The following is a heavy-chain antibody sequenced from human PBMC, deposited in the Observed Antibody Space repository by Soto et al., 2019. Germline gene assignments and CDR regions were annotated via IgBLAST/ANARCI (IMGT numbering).Heavy chain of an antibody. CDR2: IHYSGST. V-gene: IGHV4-31*03. D-gene: IGHD2-8*01. Sequence: QVQLQESGPGLVKPSQTLSLTCTVSGGSISSGGYYWSWIRQYPGKGLEWIGYIHYSGSTYYNPSLKSRLTMSADTSKNQFSLKLSSVTAADTAVYVCARGNAFDPWGQGTLVTVSS. CDR3: ARGNAFDP. CDR1: GGSISSGGYY. J-gene: IGHJ5*02.